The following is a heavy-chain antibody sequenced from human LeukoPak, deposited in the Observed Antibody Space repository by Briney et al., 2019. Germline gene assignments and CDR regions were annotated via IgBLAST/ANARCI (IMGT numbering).Heavy chain of an antibody. Sequence: PSETLSLTCTVSGGSISSSSFSWGWIRQPPGKGLEWIGSIYYSGSTYYNPSLKSRVTISVDTSRNHFSLKLSSVTAADTAVHYCASPNVDTTQYWGQGTLVTVSS. V-gene: IGHV4-39*02. CDR3: ASPNVDTTQY. CDR1: GGSISSSSFS. CDR2: IYYSGST. D-gene: IGHD5-18*01. J-gene: IGHJ4*02.